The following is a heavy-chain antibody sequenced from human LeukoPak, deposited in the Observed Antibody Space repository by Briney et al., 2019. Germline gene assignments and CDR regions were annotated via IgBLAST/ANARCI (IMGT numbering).Heavy chain of an antibody. CDR2: IIPILGIA. J-gene: IGHJ3*02. D-gene: IGHD3-22*01. CDR3: ARVGNDSSGYFSPMAFDI. V-gene: IGHV1-69*04. CDR1: GGTFSSYA. Sequence: SLKVSCTPSGGTFSSYAISWVPQAPGQGLGWMGRIIPILGIANYTQKFQGTVTITPDKSPSTAYMELSSLRSEDTAVYCCARVGNDSSGYFSPMAFDIWGQGTMVTVSS.